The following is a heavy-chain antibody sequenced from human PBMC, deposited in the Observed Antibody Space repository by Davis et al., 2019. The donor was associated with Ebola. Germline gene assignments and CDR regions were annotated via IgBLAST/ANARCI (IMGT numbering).Heavy chain of an antibody. V-gene: IGHV4-59*08. D-gene: IGHD3-3*01. CDR1: GGSISSYY. CDR2: IYYSGST. CDR3: ARLGYDFWSGYSYYFDY. Sequence: SETLSLTCTVSGGSISSYYWSWIRQPPGKGLEWIGYIYYSGSTNYNPSLKSRVTISVDTSKNQFSLKLSSVTDADTAVYYCARLGYDFWSGYSYYFDYWGQGTLVTVSS. J-gene: IGHJ4*02.